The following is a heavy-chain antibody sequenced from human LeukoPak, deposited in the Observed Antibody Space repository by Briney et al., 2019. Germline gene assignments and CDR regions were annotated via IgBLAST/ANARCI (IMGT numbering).Heavy chain of an antibody. CDR1: GYTFTGYY. CDR2: INPNSGDS. J-gene: IGHJ4*02. D-gene: IGHD2-2*01. Sequence: GASVKVSCEASGYTFTGYYINWVRQAPGQGLEWMGWINPNSGDSNHTQKFQGRVTMTRDTSISTAYMELSNLRSDDTAVYYCARDRVYCSGTSCYVTSVDNWGQGTLVTVSS. V-gene: IGHV1-2*02. CDR3: ARDRVYCSGTSCYVTSVDN.